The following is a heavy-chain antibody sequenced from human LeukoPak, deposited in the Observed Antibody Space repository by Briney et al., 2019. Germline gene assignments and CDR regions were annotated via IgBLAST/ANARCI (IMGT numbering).Heavy chain of an antibody. Sequence: PSETLSLTCTVSGGSISSYYWSWLRQPPGKGLEWIGYIYYSGSTNYNPSLKSRVTISVDTSKNQFSLKLSSVTAADTAVYYCARLRARRPCSSTSCYPFYYYYYGMDVWGQGTTVTVSS. D-gene: IGHD2-2*01. CDR1: GGSISSYY. CDR3: ARLRARRPCSSTSCYPFYYYYYGMDV. J-gene: IGHJ6*02. V-gene: IGHV4-59*08. CDR2: IYYSGST.